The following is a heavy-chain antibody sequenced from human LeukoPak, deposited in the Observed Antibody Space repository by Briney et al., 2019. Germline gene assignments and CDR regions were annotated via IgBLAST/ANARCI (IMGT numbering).Heavy chain of an antibody. V-gene: IGHV1-2*02. CDR3: PTWGLHFDT. Sequence: ASVKVSCKASGYTFAPYYMYWVRQAPGQGLEWMGWIRPNSGGTNYTQKFQGRVTMTRDTSINTAYMELSKLTSDDTAVYFCPTWGLHFDTWGQGTMATVAS. CDR1: GYTFAPYY. J-gene: IGHJ3*02. CDR2: IRPNSGGT. D-gene: IGHD3-16*01.